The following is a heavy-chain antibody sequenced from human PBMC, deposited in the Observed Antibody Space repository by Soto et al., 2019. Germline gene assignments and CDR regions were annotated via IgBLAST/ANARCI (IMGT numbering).Heavy chain of an antibody. D-gene: IGHD3-22*01. Sequence: LRLSCAASGFSFSGYSMNWVRQAPGKGLEWVSFITGSSNYIYYADSVKGRFTISRDNAKDSLYLQMNSLGAEDTAVYYCAREFYSDSTGYYPTGYFHYWGQGTLVTVSS. V-gene: IGHV3-21*01. J-gene: IGHJ1*01. CDR1: GFSFSGYS. CDR3: AREFYSDSTGYYPTGYFHY. CDR2: ITGSSNYI.